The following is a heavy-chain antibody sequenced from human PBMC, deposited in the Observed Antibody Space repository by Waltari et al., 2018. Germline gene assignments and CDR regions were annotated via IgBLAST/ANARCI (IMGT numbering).Heavy chain of an antibody. D-gene: IGHD3-9*01. V-gene: IGHV4-34*01. CDR3: ARGGIEAYYDILTGLPGYFYMDV. J-gene: IGHJ6*03. Sequence: QVQLQQWGAGLLKPSETLSLLCAAHGGSFSGYYWSRVRQTPGKGLEWIGEINHSGSTNYNPSLKSRITISVDTSKNQFSLKLSSVTAADTAVYYCARGGIEAYYDILTGLPGYFYMDVWGKGTTVTVSS. CDR2: INHSGST. CDR1: GGSFSGYY.